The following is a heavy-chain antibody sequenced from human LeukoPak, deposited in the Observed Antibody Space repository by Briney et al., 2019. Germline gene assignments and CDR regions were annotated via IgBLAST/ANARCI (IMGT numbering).Heavy chain of an antibody. V-gene: IGHV4-61*02. CDR3: ARVDFWFDP. CDR1: GGSISSGSYY. D-gene: IGHD2-2*03. CDR2: IYTSGST. Sequence: SQTLSLTCTVSGGSISSGSYYWRWIRQPAGKGLEWIGRIYTSGSTNYNPSLKSRVTISVDTSKNQFSLKLSSVTAADTAVYYCARVDFWFDPWGQGTLVTVSS. J-gene: IGHJ5*02.